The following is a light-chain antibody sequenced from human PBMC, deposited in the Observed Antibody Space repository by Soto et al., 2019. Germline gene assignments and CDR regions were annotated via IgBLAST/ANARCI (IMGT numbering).Light chain of an antibody. Sequence: DIQMTQSPSSLSASVGDRVTITCRASQGISNYLAWYQQKPGKVPKLLIYAASTLQSGVPSRFSGSGSGTDVTLTISSLQPEDVATYYCQRYKSAPTFGPGTKVDIK. J-gene: IGKJ3*01. CDR3: QRYKSAPT. CDR2: AAS. CDR1: QGISNY. V-gene: IGKV1-27*01.